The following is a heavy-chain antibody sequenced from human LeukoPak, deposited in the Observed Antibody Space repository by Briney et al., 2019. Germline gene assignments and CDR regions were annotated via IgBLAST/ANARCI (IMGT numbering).Heavy chain of an antibody. D-gene: IGHD2-8*01. CDR2: ISAYNGNT. CDR1: GYTLTNYG. Sequence: ASVTVSCKASGYTLTNYGIDWVRQAPGQGLEWMGGISAYNGNTNYAQKLQGRLTLTTDTSTSTAYMELRSLRSDDTAVYYCASCHCTNGVCYGECEYFQHWGQGTLVTVSS. J-gene: IGHJ1*01. V-gene: IGHV1-18*01. CDR3: ASCHCTNGVCYGECEYFQH.